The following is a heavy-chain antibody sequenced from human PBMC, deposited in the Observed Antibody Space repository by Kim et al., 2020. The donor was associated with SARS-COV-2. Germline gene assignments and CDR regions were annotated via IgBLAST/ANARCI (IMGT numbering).Heavy chain of an antibody. Sequence: SETLSLTCAVYGGSFSGYYWSWIRQPPGKGLEWIGEINHSGSTNYNPSLKSRVTISVDTSKNQFSLKLSSVTAADTAVYYCARGGITMVRGVFIWGQGTLVTVSS. CDR2: INHSGST. CDR1: GGSFSGYY. D-gene: IGHD3-10*01. CDR3: ARGGITMVRGVFI. J-gene: IGHJ4*02. V-gene: IGHV4-34*01.